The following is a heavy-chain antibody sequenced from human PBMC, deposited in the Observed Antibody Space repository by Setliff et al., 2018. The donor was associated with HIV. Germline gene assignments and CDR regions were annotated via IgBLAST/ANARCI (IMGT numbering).Heavy chain of an antibody. D-gene: IGHD3-9*01. Sequence: GGSLRLSCAASGFTLSSYAMTWVRQAPGKGLEWVSGISASGTTTEYADSVKGRLTISRDNSKNTLYLQMNSLRTDDTAIYYCAKDKYYDILTGYFTDWGQGTLVTVSS. V-gene: IGHV3-23*01. CDR2: ISASGTTT. CDR3: AKDKYYDILTGYFTD. CDR1: GFTLSSYA. J-gene: IGHJ4*02.